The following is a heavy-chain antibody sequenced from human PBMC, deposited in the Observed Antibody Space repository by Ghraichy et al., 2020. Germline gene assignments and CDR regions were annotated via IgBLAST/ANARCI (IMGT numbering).Heavy chain of an antibody. CDR2: ISSSSSYT. J-gene: IGHJ5*02. V-gene: IGHV3-11*05. CDR3: AREIRIAAAGTYYNWFDP. CDR1: GFTFSDYY. D-gene: IGHD6-13*01. Sequence: GGSLRLSCAASGFTFSDYYMSWIRQASGKGLEWVSYISSSSSYTNYADSVKGRFTISRDNAKNSLYLQMNSLRAEDTAVYYCAREIRIAAAGTYYNWFDPWGQGTLVTVSS.